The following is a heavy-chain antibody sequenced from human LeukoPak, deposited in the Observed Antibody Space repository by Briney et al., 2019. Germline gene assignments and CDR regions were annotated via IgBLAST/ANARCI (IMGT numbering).Heavy chain of an antibody. J-gene: IGHJ3*01. V-gene: IGHV3-48*04. Sequence: GGSLRLSCAASGFTFSSYSMNWVRQAPGKGLEWVSYISSSSSTIYYADSVKGRFTISRDNAKNSLYLQMNSLRAEDTAVYYCASNPDPLEYSSSGGHWGQGTMVTVSS. CDR3: ASNPDPLEYSSSGGH. D-gene: IGHD6-6*01. CDR2: ISSSSSTI. CDR1: GFTFSSYS.